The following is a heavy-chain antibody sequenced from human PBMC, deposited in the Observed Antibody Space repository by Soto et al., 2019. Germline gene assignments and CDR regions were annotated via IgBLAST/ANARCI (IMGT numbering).Heavy chain of an antibody. Sequence: ASVKVSCKASGYSFTSFDLNWVRQAPGRGLEWMGWIKPDIGNAGYAQKFQGRVTMTRNTSISTAYMEMSSLTSEDTAVYYCVWRWFGEFSIDYWGQGTLVTVSS. CDR2: IKPDIGNA. CDR3: VWRWFGEFSIDY. D-gene: IGHD3-10*01. J-gene: IGHJ4*02. V-gene: IGHV1-8*01. CDR1: GYSFTSFD.